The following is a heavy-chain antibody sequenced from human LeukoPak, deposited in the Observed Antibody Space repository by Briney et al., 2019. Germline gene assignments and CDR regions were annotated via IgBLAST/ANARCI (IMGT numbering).Heavy chain of an antibody. J-gene: IGHJ6*02. CDR3: ARSLDYFYYGMGV. D-gene: IGHD1-1*01. CDR2: INHSGST. CDR1: GGSISSYY. Sequence: SETLSLTCTVSGGSISSYYWSWIRQPPGKGLEWIGEINHSGSTNYNPSLKSRVTISVDTSKNQFSLKLGSVTAADTAVYYCARSLDYFYYGMGVWGQGTTVTVSS. V-gene: IGHV4-34*01.